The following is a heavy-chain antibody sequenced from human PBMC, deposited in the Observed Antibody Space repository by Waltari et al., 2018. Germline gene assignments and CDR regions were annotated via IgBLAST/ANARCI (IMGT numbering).Heavy chain of an antibody. J-gene: IGHJ4*02. V-gene: IGHV3-23*01. D-gene: IGHD1-20*01. CDR3: ATPFYNWDDPLHS. CDR1: GFTFSNYA. Sequence: EVQLLESGGDLVQPGGSLRPSCAASGFTFSNYAINWVRLAPGTGLEWVSAITVGDDTYYADSVKGRFTISRDTSKDTVHLQMNGLRAEDTAVYYCATPFYNWDDPLHSWGQGTLVTVSS. CDR2: ITVGDDT.